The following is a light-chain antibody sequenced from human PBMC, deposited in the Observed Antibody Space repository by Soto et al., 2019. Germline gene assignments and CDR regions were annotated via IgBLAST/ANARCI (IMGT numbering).Light chain of an antibody. J-gene: IGLJ2*01. CDR3: SSYAGINTLV. V-gene: IGLV2-8*01. CDR2: EVT. Sequence: QSALTQPASVSGSPGQSITISCTGTSGDVGGYYYVSWYQQLPGKAPKLMIYEVTQRPSGVSDRFSGSKSGNTATLTVSGLQAEDEADYHCSSYAGINTLVFGGGTKLTVL. CDR1: SGDVGGYYY.